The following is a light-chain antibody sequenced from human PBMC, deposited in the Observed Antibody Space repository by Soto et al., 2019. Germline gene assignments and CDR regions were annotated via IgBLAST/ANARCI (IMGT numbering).Light chain of an antibody. CDR1: QTIDNT. Sequence: EIVLTQSPATLSLSPGERANLSCRASQTIDNTLAWYQRKPGQDPRLLIYDASTRATGVPARFGGSGSGTDFNLTISRLQSEDFAVYECQQYNNWTWTFGQGTKVDIK. CDR2: DAS. J-gene: IGKJ1*01. V-gene: IGKV3-15*01. CDR3: QQYNNWTWT.